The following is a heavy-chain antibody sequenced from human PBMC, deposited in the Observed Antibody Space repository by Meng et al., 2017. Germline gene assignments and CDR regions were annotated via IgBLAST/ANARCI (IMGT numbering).Heavy chain of an antibody. Sequence: ASVKVSCKASGYTLTSYAMHWVRQAPGQRLEWMGWINAGNGNTKYSQKFQGRVTITRDTSASTAYMELSSLRSEDTAVYYCARDKDSSGYYYHFDYWGQGTLVTVSS. V-gene: IGHV1-3*01. J-gene: IGHJ4*02. CDR1: GYTLTSYA. CDR2: INAGNGNT. CDR3: ARDKDSSGYYYHFDY. D-gene: IGHD3-22*01.